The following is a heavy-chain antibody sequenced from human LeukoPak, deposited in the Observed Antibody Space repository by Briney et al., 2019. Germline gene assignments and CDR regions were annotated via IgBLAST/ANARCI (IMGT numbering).Heavy chain of an antibody. J-gene: IGHJ4*02. CDR2: IYSSGST. Sequence: GASLRLSCAASGFTVSSNYMSWVRQAPGRGLEWVSVIYSSGSTYYADSVKGRFTISRDNSKNTLYLQMNSLRAEDTAVYYCATAFNSPFYGENWGQGTLVTVSS. D-gene: IGHD2/OR15-2a*01. V-gene: IGHV3-53*01. CDR3: ATAFNSPFYGEN. CDR1: GFTVSSNY.